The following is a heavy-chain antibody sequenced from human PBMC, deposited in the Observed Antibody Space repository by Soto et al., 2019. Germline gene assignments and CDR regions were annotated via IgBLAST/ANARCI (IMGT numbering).Heavy chain of an antibody. V-gene: IGHV3-23*01. CDR2: ISGSGGST. Sequence: GGSLRLSCAAAGFTVDSYSINWVRQAPGNGLEWVSAISGSGGSTYYADSVKGRFTISRDNSKNTLYLQMNSLRAEDTAVYYCAKLGWIQPGDYYYYGMDVWGQGTTVTVSS. D-gene: IGHD5-18*01. CDR1: GFTVDSYS. CDR3: AKLGWIQPGDYYYYGMDV. J-gene: IGHJ6*02.